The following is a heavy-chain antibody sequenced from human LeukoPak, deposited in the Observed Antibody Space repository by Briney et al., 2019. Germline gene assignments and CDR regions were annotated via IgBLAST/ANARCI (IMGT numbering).Heavy chain of an antibody. CDR1: GGSISSYY. D-gene: IGHD3-22*01. Sequence: SETLSLTCTVSGGSISSYYWSWIRQPAGKGLEWIGRIYTSGSTNYNPSLKSRVTMSVDTSKNQFSLKLSSVTAADTAVYYCARGRIHDSSGYWFDPWGQRTLVTVSS. CDR2: IYTSGST. CDR3: ARGRIHDSSGYWFDP. V-gene: IGHV4-4*07. J-gene: IGHJ5*02.